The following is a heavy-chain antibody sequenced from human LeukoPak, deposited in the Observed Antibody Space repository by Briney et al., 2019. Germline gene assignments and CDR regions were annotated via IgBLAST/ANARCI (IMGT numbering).Heavy chain of an antibody. D-gene: IGHD2-8*02. J-gene: IGHJ5*02. CDR3: ARASGADEMYNWFDP. CDR2: IYHGGSS. Sequence: SETLSLTCAVSGVSISSGGYYWSWIRQPPGKGLEWIGYIYHGGSSYYNPSLKSRVTLSADRSKNQFSLKLTSVTAADTAVYYCARASGADEMYNWFDPWGQGTLVIVSS. CDR1: GVSISSGGYY. V-gene: IGHV4-30-2*01.